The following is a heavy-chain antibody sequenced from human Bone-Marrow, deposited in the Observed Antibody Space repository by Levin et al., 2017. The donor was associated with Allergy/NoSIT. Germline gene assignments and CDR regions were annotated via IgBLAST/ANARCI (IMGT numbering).Heavy chain of an antibody. CDR3: ARDPSAGAPTRTIFGVSPDC. Sequence: GASVKVSCKTSGFTFSDYAFSWVRQAPGQGLEWMGWISAYNDHTKYAQKFQGRVTMTTDTSTTTAYMELRSLRSDDTAVYYCARDPSAGAPTRTIFGVSPDCWGQGTLVTISS. CDR2: ISAYNDHT. J-gene: IGHJ4*02. V-gene: IGHV1-18*01. D-gene: IGHD3-3*01. CDR1: GFTFSDYA.